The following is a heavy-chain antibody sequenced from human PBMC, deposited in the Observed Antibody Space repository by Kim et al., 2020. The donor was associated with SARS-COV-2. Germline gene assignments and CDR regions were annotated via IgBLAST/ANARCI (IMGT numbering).Heavy chain of an antibody. J-gene: IGHJ6*02. CDR3: ARERVAGLYCYYYYGMDV. V-gene: IGHV3-7*03. CDR2: IKKDGSEK. D-gene: IGHD6-19*01. CDR1: GFTFSSYW. Sequence: GGSLRLSCAASGFTFSSYWMSWVRQAPGKGLEWVANIKKDGSEKYYVDSVKGRFTISRDNAKNSLYLQMNSLRAEDTAVYYCARERVAGLYCYYYYGMDVWGQGNTVTVSS.